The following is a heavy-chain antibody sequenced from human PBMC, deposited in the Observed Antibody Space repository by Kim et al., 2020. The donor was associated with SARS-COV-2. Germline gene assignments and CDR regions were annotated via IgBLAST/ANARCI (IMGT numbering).Heavy chain of an antibody. Sequence: SETLSLTCTVSGGSISSGGYYWSWIRQHPGKGLEWIGYIYYSGNTYYNPSLKSRVTISVDTSKNQFSLKLSSVTAADTAVYYCARSLGTLWFGELLIGAFDIWGQGTMVTVSS. CDR1: GGSISSGGYY. J-gene: IGHJ3*02. V-gene: IGHV4-31*03. CDR3: ARSLGTLWFGELLIGAFDI. D-gene: IGHD3-10*01. CDR2: IYYSGNT.